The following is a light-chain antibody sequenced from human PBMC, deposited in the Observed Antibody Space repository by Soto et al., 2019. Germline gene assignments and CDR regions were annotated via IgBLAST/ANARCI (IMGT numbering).Light chain of an antibody. J-gene: IGKJ2*01. CDR1: QSVSSY. Sequence: EIVLTQSPATLSLSPGERATLSCRASQSVSSYLAWFQQKPGQAPRLLIYDASTRATGIPARFSGSGSGTDFTLTISSLEPEDCAVYYWQNRSNWPPYPFGQGTKLEIK. V-gene: IGKV3-11*01. CDR3: QNRSNWPPYP. CDR2: DAS.